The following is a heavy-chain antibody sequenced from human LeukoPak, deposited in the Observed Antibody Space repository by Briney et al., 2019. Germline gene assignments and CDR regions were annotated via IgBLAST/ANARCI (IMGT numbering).Heavy chain of an antibody. J-gene: IGHJ3*02. D-gene: IGHD2-2*01. CDR1: GYTFTGYY. Sequence: ASVKVSCKASGYTFTGYYMHWVRQAPGQGLEWVGWINPNSGGTNYAQKFQGRVTMTRDTSISTAYMELSRLRSDDTAVYYCASSYRYCSSTSCYHDAFDIWGQGTMVTVSS. CDR2: INPNSGGT. CDR3: ASSYRYCSSTSCYHDAFDI. V-gene: IGHV1-2*02.